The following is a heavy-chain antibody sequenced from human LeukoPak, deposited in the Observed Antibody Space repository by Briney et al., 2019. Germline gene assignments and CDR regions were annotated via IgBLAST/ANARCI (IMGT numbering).Heavy chain of an antibody. V-gene: IGHV1-2*02. J-gene: IGHJ4*02. Sequence: ASVKVSCKASGYTFTDYFLHWVRQAPRQGLEWMGWINPNNGGALHAQKFQGRVTMTRDSSISTAYMELNGLMSDDTAVYFCARDDYGDLQYFENWGQGTLVTVSS. CDR3: ARDDYGDLQYFEN. CDR2: INPNNGGA. D-gene: IGHD4-17*01. CDR1: GYTFTDYF.